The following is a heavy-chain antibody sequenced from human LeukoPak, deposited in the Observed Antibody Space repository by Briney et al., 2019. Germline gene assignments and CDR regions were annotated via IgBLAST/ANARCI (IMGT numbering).Heavy chain of an antibody. V-gene: IGHV1-3*01. Sequence: ASVKVSCKASGYTLPNYAIHWVRQAPGQRLEWMGWINAGNGDTKYSQEFQGRVTITRDTSASTAYMELSSLRSEDTAVYYCARDLDGYNLLDYWGQGTLVTVSS. CDR2: INAGNGDT. J-gene: IGHJ4*02. D-gene: IGHD5-24*01. CDR3: ARDLDGYNLLDY. CDR1: GYTLPNYA.